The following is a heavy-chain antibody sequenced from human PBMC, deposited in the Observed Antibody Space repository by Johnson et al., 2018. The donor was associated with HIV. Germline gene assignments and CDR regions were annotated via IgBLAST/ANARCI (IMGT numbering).Heavy chain of an antibody. CDR3: VRVTMIVVVMQAFDI. Sequence: MQLVESGGGLVKPGGSLRLSCAASGISFSYAWMSWVRRAPGKGLEWVANIKQDGSEKYYVDSVKGRFTISRDNAKNSLYLQMNSLRAEDTAVYYCVRVTMIVVVMQAFDIWGQGTMVTVSS. CDR2: IKQDGSEK. J-gene: IGHJ3*02. V-gene: IGHV3-7*01. D-gene: IGHD3-22*01. CDR1: GISFSYAW.